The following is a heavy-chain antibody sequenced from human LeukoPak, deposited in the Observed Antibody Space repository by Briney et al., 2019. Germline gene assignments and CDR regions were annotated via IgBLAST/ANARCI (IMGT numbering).Heavy chain of an antibody. CDR3: ARAVYYCGGDCYSPFDY. D-gene: IGHD2-21*02. CDR2: INPSGGST. CDR1: GYTFISYY. V-gene: IGHV1-46*01. Sequence: GASVKVSCKASGYTFISYYMHWVRQAPGQGLEWMGIINPSGGSTSYAQKLQGRVTMTTDTSTSTAYMELRSLRSDDTAVYYCARAVYYCGGDCYSPFDYWGQGTLVTVSS. J-gene: IGHJ4*02.